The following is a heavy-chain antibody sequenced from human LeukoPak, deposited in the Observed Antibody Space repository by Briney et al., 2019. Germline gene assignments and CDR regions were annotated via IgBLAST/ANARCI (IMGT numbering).Heavy chain of an antibody. CDR3: ARDMVRGVYTWFDP. CDR1: GGSITSYY. D-gene: IGHD3-10*01. V-gene: IGHV4-59*01. Sequence: SETLSLTCTVSGGSITSYYRSWIRQPPGKGLGWSGYIYYSGSTNYTPSLKSRVTISVDTSKNQFSLKLSSVTAADAAVYYCARDMVRGVYTWFDPWAREPWSPSPQ. CDR2: IYYSGST. J-gene: IGHJ5*02.